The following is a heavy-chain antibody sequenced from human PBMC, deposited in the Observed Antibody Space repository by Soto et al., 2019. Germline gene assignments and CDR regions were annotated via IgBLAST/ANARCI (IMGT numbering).Heavy chain of an antibody. CDR1: GFTFSSYD. D-gene: IGHD6-13*01. CDR3: ARGDSSSWWGVYYYGMDV. J-gene: IGHJ6*02. CDR2: IGTAGDT. V-gene: IGHV3-13*01. Sequence: GGSLRLSCAASGFTFSSYDMHWVRQATGKGLEWVSAIGTAGDTYYPGSVKGRFTISRENAKNSLYLQMNSLRAGDTAVYYCARGDSSSWWGVYYYGMDVWGQGTTVTVSS.